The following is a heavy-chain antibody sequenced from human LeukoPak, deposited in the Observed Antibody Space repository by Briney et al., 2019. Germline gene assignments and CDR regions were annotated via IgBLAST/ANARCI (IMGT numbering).Heavy chain of an antibody. J-gene: IGHJ3*02. CDR3: ARIQGFDI. CDR2: ISYDGSNK. V-gene: IGHV3-30-3*01. CDR1: GFTFSSYA. Sequence: GRSLRLSCAASGFTFSSYAMHWVRQAPGKGLEWVAVISYDGSNKYYADSVKGRFTISRDNSKNTLYLQMNSLRAEDTAVYCCARIQGFDIWGQGTMVTVSS.